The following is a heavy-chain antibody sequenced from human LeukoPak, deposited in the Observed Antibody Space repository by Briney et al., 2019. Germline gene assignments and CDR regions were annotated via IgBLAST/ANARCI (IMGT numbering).Heavy chain of an antibody. J-gene: IGHJ4*02. CDR3: AKDVSRIAARPFYFDY. CDR2: ISGSGGST. CDR1: GFTFSSYA. D-gene: IGHD6-6*01. Sequence: GGSLRLSCAASGFTFSSYAMSWVRQAPGKGLEWVSAISGSGGSTYYADSVKGRFTISRDNSKNTLYLQMNSLRAEDTAVCYCAKDVSRIAARPFYFDYWGQGTLVTVSS. V-gene: IGHV3-23*01.